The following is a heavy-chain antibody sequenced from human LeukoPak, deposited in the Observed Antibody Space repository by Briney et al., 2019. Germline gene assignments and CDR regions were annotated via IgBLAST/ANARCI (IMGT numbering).Heavy chain of an antibody. CDR1: GFTFSSYS. J-gene: IGHJ4*02. D-gene: IGHD2-2*02. CDR2: IRYDGSNK. V-gene: IGHV3-30*02. CDR3: ALSGGCSSTSCYTAPFDY. Sequence: PGGSLRLSCAASGFTFSSYSMNWVRQAPGKGLEWVAFIRYDGSNKYYADSVKGRFAISRDNAKNSLYLQMNSLRAEDTAVYYCALSGGCSSTSCYTAPFDYWGQGTLVTVSS.